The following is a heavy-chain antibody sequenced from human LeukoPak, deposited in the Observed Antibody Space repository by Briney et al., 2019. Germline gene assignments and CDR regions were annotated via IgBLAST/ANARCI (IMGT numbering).Heavy chain of an antibody. D-gene: IGHD3-3*01. J-gene: IGHJ3*02. CDR3: ARQVGLRRITIVGVVASELDI. Sequence: SETLSLTCTVSGGSISSYYCSWSRQPPGKGLERIGYIYTSGSTNYNPSLKSRVTISVDTSKIQFSLKLSSVTAADTAVYYCARQVGLRRITIVGVVASELDIWGQGTMVTVSS. V-gene: IGHV4-4*09. CDR1: GGSISSYY. CDR2: IYTSGST.